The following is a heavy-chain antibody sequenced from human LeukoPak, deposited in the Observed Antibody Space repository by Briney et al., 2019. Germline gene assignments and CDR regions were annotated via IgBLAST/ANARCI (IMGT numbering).Heavy chain of an antibody. Sequence: GGSLRLSCAASGFTFSSYWLSWVRQAPGKGLEWVANIKQDGSEKYYVDSVKGRFTISRDNAKNSLYLQMNSLRAEDTAVYYCARRAGDYYDSSGYYFFDYWGQGTLVTVSS. CDR3: ARRAGDYYDSSGYYFFDY. CDR1: GFTFSSYW. J-gene: IGHJ4*02. CDR2: IKQDGSEK. D-gene: IGHD3-22*01. V-gene: IGHV3-7*01.